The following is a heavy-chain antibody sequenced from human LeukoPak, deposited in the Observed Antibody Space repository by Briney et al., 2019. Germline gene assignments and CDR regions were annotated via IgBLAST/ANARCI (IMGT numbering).Heavy chain of an antibody. Sequence: GGSLRLSCAASGFTFSSYAMSWVRQAPGKGLEWVSAISGSGGSTYYADSVKGRFTISRDNSKNTLYLQMNSLRAEDTAVYYCTKGPRGQLLYNWFEPWGQGTLVTVSS. V-gene: IGHV3-23*01. CDR3: TKGPRGQLLYNWFEP. CDR1: GFTFSSYA. D-gene: IGHD2-2*01. J-gene: IGHJ5*02. CDR2: ISGSGGST.